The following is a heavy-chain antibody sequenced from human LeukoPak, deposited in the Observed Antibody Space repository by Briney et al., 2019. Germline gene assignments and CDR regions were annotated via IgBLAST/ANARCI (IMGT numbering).Heavy chain of an antibody. CDR3: ARLPADSSGYYYYYMDV. CDR2: IYYSGST. D-gene: IGHD3-22*01. CDR1: GGSISSSSYY. Sequence: PSETLSLTCTVSGGSISSSSYYWGWIRQPPGKGLEWIGSIYYSGSTYYNPSLKSRVTISVDTSKNQFSLKLSSVTAADTAVYYCARLPADSSGYYYYYMDVWGKGTTVTVSS. J-gene: IGHJ6*03. V-gene: IGHV4-39*01.